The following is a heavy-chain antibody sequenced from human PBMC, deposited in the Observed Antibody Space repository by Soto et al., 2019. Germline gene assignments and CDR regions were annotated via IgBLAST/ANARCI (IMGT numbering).Heavy chain of an antibody. CDR3: ARGGYCSGGGCHSNLRPWYFDL. V-gene: IGHV3-64*01. Sequence: GGSLRLSCAASGFTFSSYVMHWVRQAPGKGLEYVSVISSNGGSTYYANSVKGRFTISRDNSKNTLYLEMGSLRPEDMAVYYCARGGYCSGGGCHSNLRPWYFDLWGRGTLVTVSS. D-gene: IGHD2-15*01. CDR1: GFTFSSYV. J-gene: IGHJ2*01. CDR2: ISSNGGST.